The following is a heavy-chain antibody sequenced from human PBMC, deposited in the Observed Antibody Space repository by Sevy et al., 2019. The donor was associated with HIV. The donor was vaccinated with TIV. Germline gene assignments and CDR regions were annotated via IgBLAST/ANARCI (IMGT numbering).Heavy chain of an antibody. J-gene: IGHJ4*02. V-gene: IGHV3-48*02. CDR1: GFTFDEYG. D-gene: IGHD3-9*01. CDR2: INDKSATI. CDR3: ARAYFDSGAPHDY. Sequence: GGSLRLSCAASGFTFDEYGMHWVRQAPGKGLEWLSYINDKSATIYYADSVRGRFTIARDNAKNSLFLQMNNLTDEDTAIYYCARAYFDSGAPHDYWGQGTLVTVSS.